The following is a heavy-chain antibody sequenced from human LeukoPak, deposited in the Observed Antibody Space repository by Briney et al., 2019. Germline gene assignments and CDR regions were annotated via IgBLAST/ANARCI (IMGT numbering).Heavy chain of an antibody. CDR2: ISSSSSYI. CDR1: GFTFSSYS. V-gene: IGHV3-21*01. CDR3: ARIAAAIMDAFDI. Sequence: GGSLRLSCAASGFTFSSYSMNWVRQAPGKGLEWVSSISSSSSYIYYADSVKGRFTISRDNAKNSLYLQMNSLRAEDTAVYYCARIAAAIMDAFDIWGQGTMVTASS. D-gene: IGHD6-13*01. J-gene: IGHJ3*02.